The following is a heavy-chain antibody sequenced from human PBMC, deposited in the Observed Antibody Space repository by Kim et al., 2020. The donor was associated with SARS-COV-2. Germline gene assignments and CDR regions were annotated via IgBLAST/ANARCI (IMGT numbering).Heavy chain of an antibody. CDR2: IGIFGDT. Sequence: GGSLRLSCAASGFSFSSYDMPGVRKAKGRGLEWLAAIGIFGDTYYPGTVKGRFTISRENPKKSFYLQMNSLRAGDTAVYYCARAPPGVSGSGYSFDIWGPGKTVTVS. J-gene: IGHJ3*02. CDR1: GFSFSSYD. V-gene: IGHV3-13*01. CDR3: ARAPPGVSGSGYSFDI. D-gene: IGHD3-22*01.